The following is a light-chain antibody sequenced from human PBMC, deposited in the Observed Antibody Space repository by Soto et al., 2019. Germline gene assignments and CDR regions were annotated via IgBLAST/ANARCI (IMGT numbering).Light chain of an antibody. CDR1: QTVIGNY. Sequence: EIVLTQSPGTLSLSPGESATLSCRANQTVIGNYLAWHQLRPGQAPRLLIYAASTRATGIPDRFDGTGSRTDFTLTITRLEPEDFALYYCQQYGYSPPHTFGGGTRVEMK. CDR3: QQYGYSPPHT. V-gene: IGKV3-20*01. CDR2: AAS. J-gene: IGKJ4*01.